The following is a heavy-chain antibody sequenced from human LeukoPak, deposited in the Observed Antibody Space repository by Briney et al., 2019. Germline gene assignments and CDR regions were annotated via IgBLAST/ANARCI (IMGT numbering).Heavy chain of an antibody. D-gene: IGHD2-21*02. CDR1: GFTFGSYG. J-gene: IGHJ5*02. Sequence: PGGSLRLSCAVSGFTFGSYGMNWVRQAPGRGLEWVSSISSGSTYIYYAGSVKGRFTISRDNGKNSLYLQMNSLRAEDTAVYYCARDKSAYCGGDCYPDARGQGTLVTVSS. CDR3: ARDKSAYCGGDCYPDA. V-gene: IGHV3-21*01. CDR2: ISSGSTYI.